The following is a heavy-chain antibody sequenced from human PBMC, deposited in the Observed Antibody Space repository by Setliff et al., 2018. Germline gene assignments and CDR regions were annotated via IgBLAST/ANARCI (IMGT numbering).Heavy chain of an antibody. J-gene: IGHJ5*02. D-gene: IGHD6-19*01. CDR1: GYSFTSYA. CDR3: ARARGPGYSSGWNWFDP. Sequence: ASVKVSCKASGYSFTSYAMHRVRQAPGQRLEWMGWINAGNGNTKYSQKFQGRVTITRDTSARTAYMELSSLRSEDTAVYYCARARGPGYSSGWNWFDPWGQGTLVTVSS. V-gene: IGHV1-3*01. CDR2: INAGNGNT.